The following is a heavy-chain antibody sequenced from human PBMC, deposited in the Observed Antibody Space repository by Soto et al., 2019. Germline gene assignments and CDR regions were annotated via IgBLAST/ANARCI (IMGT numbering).Heavy chain of an antibody. CDR3: ARDPLSGGVSYSSYDNYGMDV. CDR1: GFTFRSYA. J-gene: IGHJ6*02. V-gene: IGHV3-33*01. Sequence: QVHLVESGGGVVQHGRTLRLSCGASGFTFRSYAMHWVRQPPSKGLELVAVIWYEGDNEYYADSVKGRFTISRGNYKNSLYWQMNSLRDEDTAIYHSARDPLSGGVSYSSYDNYGMDVWGLGTTVTVSS. CDR2: IWYEGDNE. D-gene: IGHD6-13*01.